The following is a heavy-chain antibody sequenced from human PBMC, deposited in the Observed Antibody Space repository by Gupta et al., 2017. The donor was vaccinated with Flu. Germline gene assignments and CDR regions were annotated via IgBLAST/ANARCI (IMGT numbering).Heavy chain of an antibody. CDR1: SLGSSGVG. V-gene: IGHV2-5*02. J-gene: IGHJ5*02. D-gene: IGHD3-22*01. CDR2: IYWDDDK. CDR3: ARRGDSSGYYLDWFDP. Sequence: SLGSSGVGVGWIRQPPGKALELLALIYWDDDKRYSQSLKSRLTITKDTSKNQVVLTMTNMDPVDTATYYCARRGDSSGYYLDWFDPWGQVTLVTVST.